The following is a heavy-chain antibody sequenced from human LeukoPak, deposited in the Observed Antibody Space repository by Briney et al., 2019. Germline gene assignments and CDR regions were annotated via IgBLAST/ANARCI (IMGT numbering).Heavy chain of an antibody. CDR1: GGTFSSYA. V-gene: IGHV1-69*05. Sequence: ALVKVSCKASGGTFSSYAISWVRQAPGQGLEWMGGIIPIFGTANYAQKFQGRVTMTRDMSTSTVYMELSSLRSEDTAVYYCAREGLDGDAPFDYWGQGTLVTVSS. CDR3: AREGLDGDAPFDY. CDR2: IIPIFGTA. J-gene: IGHJ4*02. D-gene: IGHD4-17*01.